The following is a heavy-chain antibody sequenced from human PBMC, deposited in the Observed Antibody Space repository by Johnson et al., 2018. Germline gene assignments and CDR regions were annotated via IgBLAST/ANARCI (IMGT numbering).Heavy chain of an antibody. CDR2: ISYDGSKK. CDR3: ARGSALPSAVVHFYYGVDV. CDR1: GFTFSSYG. D-gene: IGHD2-15*01. Sequence: QVQLVESGGGVVQPGRSLRLSCAASGFTFSSYGMHWVRQAPGKGLEWVAVISYDGSKKYYADSVKGRFTISRANSKNTLYLQMHSLRAEDTAVYYCARGSALPSAVVHFYYGVDVWGQGTTVTVSS. J-gene: IGHJ6*02. V-gene: IGHV3-30*03.